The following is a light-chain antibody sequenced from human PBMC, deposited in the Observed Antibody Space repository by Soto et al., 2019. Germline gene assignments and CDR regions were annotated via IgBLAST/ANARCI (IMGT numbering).Light chain of an antibody. Sequence: EIVLTQSPGTLSLSPGERATLSCRASQSVSSSYLAWHQQRPGQAPRLLIYGASNRATGIPDRFSGSGSGTDFTLTISRLEPEDFAVYFCQQYGNSPLTFGGGTKVEIK. CDR2: GAS. CDR1: QSVSSSY. CDR3: QQYGNSPLT. V-gene: IGKV3-20*01. J-gene: IGKJ4*01.